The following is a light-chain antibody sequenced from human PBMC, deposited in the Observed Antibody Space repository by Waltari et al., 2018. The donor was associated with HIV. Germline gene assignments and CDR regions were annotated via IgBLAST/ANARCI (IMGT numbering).Light chain of an antibody. Sequence: DMQMTQSPSSLSASVGDRVTITCRASQNIGNYLNWYQQKPGEVPKVLISSASNLQSGVPSRFSGSGSGTYFTLTINSLQSEDFGSYFCQQTYSTPRTFGQGTKVEI. CDR3: QQTYSTPRT. J-gene: IGKJ1*01. CDR2: SAS. V-gene: IGKV1-39*01. CDR1: QNIGNY.